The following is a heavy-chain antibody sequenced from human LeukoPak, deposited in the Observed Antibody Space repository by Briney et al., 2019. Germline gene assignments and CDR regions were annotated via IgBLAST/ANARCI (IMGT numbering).Heavy chain of an antibody. D-gene: IGHD4-17*01. V-gene: IGHV3-23*01. CDR3: AKPSMTTVTLYYFDY. CDR2: ISAIGGDP. CDR1: GFTFSSYA. J-gene: IGHJ4*02. Sequence: GGSLRLSCAASGFTFSSYAMSWVRQLPGKGLEWVSAISAIGGDPYYADSVKGRFTISRDNSKNTLFLQLNSLRAGDTAVYYCAKPSMTTVTLYYFDYWGQGTLVTVSS.